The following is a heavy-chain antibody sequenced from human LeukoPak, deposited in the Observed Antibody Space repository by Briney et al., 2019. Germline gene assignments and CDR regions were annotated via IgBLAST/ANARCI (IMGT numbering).Heavy chain of an antibody. CDR1: GFVVSSNY. Sequence: EPGGSLRLSCAASGFVVSSNYMSWVRQAPGKGLEWVSSLYSGGTTYYADSVKGRFTISRDNSKNTMYLQMNSLRVDDTAVYYCAGDQGNRYGYYLDHWGQGTLVTVSS. V-gene: IGHV3-53*01. J-gene: IGHJ4*02. CDR2: LYSGGTT. CDR3: AGDQGNRYGYYLDH. D-gene: IGHD5-18*01.